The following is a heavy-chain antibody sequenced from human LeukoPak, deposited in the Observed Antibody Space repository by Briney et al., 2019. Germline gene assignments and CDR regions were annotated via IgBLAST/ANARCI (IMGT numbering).Heavy chain of an antibody. D-gene: IGHD3-10*01. J-gene: IGHJ4*02. V-gene: IGHV3-48*04. CDR3: ARDGHAYGRGSPHY. CDR1: GFTFSTYA. Sequence: GGSLRLSCAASGFTFSTYAVNWVRQAPGKGLEWVSYISSSGSTKYYADSVKGRFTISRDNAKNSYLQMNSLRVEDTAVYYCARDGHAYGRGSPHYWGQGTLVTVSS. CDR2: ISSSGSTK.